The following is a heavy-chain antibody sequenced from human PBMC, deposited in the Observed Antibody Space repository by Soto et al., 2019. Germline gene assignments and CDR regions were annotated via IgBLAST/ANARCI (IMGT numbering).Heavy chain of an antibody. CDR2: INHSGST. D-gene: IGHD2-15*01. V-gene: IGHV4-34*01. Sequence: QVQLQQWGAGLLKPSETLSLTCAVYGGSFSGYYWSWIRQPPVKGLEWIGEINHSGSTNYNPSLKSRVTISVDTSKNQFSLKLSSVTAADTAVYYCARDETRVVVVAATSPKYFQHWGQGTLVTVSS. J-gene: IGHJ1*01. CDR1: GGSFSGYY. CDR3: ARDETRVVVVAATSPKYFQH.